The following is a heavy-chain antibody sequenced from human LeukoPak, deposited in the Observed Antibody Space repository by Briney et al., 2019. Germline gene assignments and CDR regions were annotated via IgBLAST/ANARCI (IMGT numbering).Heavy chain of an antibody. V-gene: IGHV1-24*01. CDR3: ARDARSATGYSSSWLYDAFDI. D-gene: IGHD6-13*01. CDR1: GYTLTELS. CDR2: FDPKDGET. J-gene: IGHJ3*02. Sequence: GASVKVSCKVSGYTLTELSMHWVRQAPGKGLEWMGSFDPKDGETIYAQKFQGRVTMTEDTSTDTAYMELSSLRSEDTAVYYCARDARSATGYSSSWLYDAFDIWGQGTMVTVSP.